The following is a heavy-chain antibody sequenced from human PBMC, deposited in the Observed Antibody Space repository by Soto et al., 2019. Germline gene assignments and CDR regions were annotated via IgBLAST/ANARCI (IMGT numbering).Heavy chain of an antibody. CDR3: AKAGVYYGSGVDY. J-gene: IGHJ4*02. V-gene: IGHV3-23*01. Sequence: WGSLRLSCAASGLILMSNDISCVRQSPGKGREWVSGISGRGSSTYYADSVKGRFTISRDNSKNTLYLQMNSLRAEDTAVYYCAKAGVYYGSGVDYWGQGTLVTVSS. CDR2: ISGRGSST. CDR1: GLILMSND. D-gene: IGHD3-10*01.